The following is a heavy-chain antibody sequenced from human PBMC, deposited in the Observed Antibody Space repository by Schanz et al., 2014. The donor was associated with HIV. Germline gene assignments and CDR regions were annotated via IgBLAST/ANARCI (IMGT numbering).Heavy chain of an antibody. Sequence: QVQLVQSGAEVKKPGASVKVSCKASGYTFINYDIHWVRQASGLGLEWMGWMNPSTGNSGYAQMFQVRVTMTRDTSLSTAFWEVYTLKSEDPAVYYCARGPKWEGLMDVWGEGPTVIVS. D-gene: IGHD1-26*01. CDR1: GYTFINYD. CDR3: ARGPKWEGLMDV. CDR2: MNPSTGNS. V-gene: IGHV1-8*01. J-gene: IGHJ6*03.